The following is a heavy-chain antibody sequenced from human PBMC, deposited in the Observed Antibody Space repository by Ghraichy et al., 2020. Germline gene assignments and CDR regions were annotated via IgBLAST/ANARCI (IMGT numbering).Heavy chain of an antibody. CDR2: ISGSGSPI. D-gene: IGHD2-21*01. Sequence: GGSLRLSCVASGFFFSTYSMNWIRQAPGKGLEWVSYISGSGSPIDYADSVKGRFTISRDNAKNSLYLQMNSLRDEDTAVYYCARDIHWAFDFWGQGTMVTVSS. J-gene: IGHJ3*01. CDR3: ARDIHWAFDF. CDR1: GFFFSTYS. V-gene: IGHV3-48*02.